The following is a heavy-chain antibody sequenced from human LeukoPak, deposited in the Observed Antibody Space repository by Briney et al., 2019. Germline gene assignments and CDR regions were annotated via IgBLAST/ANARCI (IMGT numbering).Heavy chain of an antibody. CDR3: AKGKFGLLRAHVFDY. V-gene: IGHV3-23*01. CDR1: GFTFSSYA. J-gene: IGHJ4*02. Sequence: GGSLRLSCAASGFTFSSYAMSWVRQAPGKGLEWVSVISGSGDSTHYADSVKGRFTISRDNSKNTVYLQMNSLRAEDTAVYYCAKGKFGLLRAHVFDYWGQGTLVTVSS. CDR2: ISGSGDST. D-gene: IGHD2-15*01.